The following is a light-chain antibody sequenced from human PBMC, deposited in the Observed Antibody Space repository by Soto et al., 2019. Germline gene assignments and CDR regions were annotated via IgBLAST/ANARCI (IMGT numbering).Light chain of an antibody. J-gene: IGKJ1*01. V-gene: IGKV3-20*01. CDR1: QSLSSNY. CDR3: QQYNNWPPPAGT. Sequence: EVVLTQSPGTLSLSPGEGATLSCRASQSLSSNYLAWYQQKPGQAPRLLFYGATGRATGVPDRFSGSGSGTDFTLTISRLEPEDFAVYYCQQYNNWPPPAGTFGQGTKVDIK. CDR2: GAT.